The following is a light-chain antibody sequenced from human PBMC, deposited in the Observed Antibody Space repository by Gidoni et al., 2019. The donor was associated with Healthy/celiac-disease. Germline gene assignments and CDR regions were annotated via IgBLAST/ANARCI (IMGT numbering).Light chain of an antibody. CDR1: QSVSSSY. V-gene: IGKV3-20*01. Sequence: DIVFTQSPGTLSLSPGERATLSCRASQSVSSSYLAWYQQKPGQAPRLLIYGASSRATGIPERFSGSGSGTDFTLTISRLEPEDFAVYYCQQYGSSPWTFGQGTKVEIK. J-gene: IGKJ1*01. CDR2: GAS. CDR3: QQYGSSPWT.